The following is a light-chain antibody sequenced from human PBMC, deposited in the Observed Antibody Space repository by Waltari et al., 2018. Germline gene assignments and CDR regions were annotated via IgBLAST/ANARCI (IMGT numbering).Light chain of an antibody. V-gene: IGLV1-40*01. Sequence: QSVLTQPPSVSGAPGQRVTIPCTGSSPNIGAGSDVHGYQQLPGTAPKLLIYGNSNRPSGVPDRFSGSKSGTSASLAITGLQAEDEADYYCQSYDSSLSGSVVFGGGTKLTVL. J-gene: IGLJ2*01. CDR3: QSYDSSLSGSVV. CDR2: GNS. CDR1: SPNIGAGSD.